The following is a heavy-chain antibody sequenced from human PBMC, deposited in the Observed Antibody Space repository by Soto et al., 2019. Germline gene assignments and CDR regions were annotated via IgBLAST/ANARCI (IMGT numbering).Heavy chain of an antibody. CDR2: IYHSGST. J-gene: IGHJ6*02. V-gene: IGHV4-4*02. Sequence: QVQLQESGPGLVKPSGTLSLTCAVSGGSISSSNWWSWVRQPPGKGLEWIGEIYHSGSTNYNPSLKSRVTISVDKSKTPCSLKLSSVTAADTAVYYCARGLLWFGAGHYYGMDVWGQGTTVTVSS. D-gene: IGHD3-10*01. CDR1: GGSISSSNW. CDR3: ARGLLWFGAGHYYGMDV.